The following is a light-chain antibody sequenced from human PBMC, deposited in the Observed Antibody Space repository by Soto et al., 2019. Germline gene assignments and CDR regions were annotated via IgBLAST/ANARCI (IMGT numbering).Light chain of an antibody. CDR3: QQTYSTPPFT. V-gene: IGKV1-39*01. Sequence: DIQMTQSPSSLSASVGDRVTITCRASQSIGRSLNWYQQKPGKAPKLLIHAASSLQSGVPSRFSGGGSVTDFTLTISSLQPEDFATYYCQQTYSTPPFTFGPGTKVDIK. CDR1: QSIGRS. J-gene: IGKJ3*01. CDR2: AAS.